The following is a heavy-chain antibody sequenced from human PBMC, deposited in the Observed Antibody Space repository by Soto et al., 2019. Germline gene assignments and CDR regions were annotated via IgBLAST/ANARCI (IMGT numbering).Heavy chain of an antibody. J-gene: IGHJ6*02. Sequence: SETLSLTCTVSGASISGHFWSWIRQPPGQGLEWIAYIYNSGSSYNPSLKSRVTISVDTSKNQLSLKLSSVIAADSAIYYCAIHADVWGQGTTVTVSS. CDR1: GASISGHF. V-gene: IGHV4-59*08. CDR2: IYNSGS. CDR3: AIHADV.